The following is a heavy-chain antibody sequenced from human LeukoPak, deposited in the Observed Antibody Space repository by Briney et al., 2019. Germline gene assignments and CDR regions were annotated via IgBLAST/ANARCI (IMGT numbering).Heavy chain of an antibody. CDR3: ARGRGWGTFDI. CDR1: GFTFSSYD. CDR2: IGTAGDT. D-gene: IGHD3-10*01. V-gene: IGHV3-13*04. J-gene: IGHJ3*02. Sequence: PGGSLRLSCAASGFTFSSYDMHWVRHGTGKGLEWVSAIGTAGDTYYPGSVKGRFTTSRDNAKNSLYLQMNSLRVGDTAVYYCARGRGWGTFDIWGQGTMVTVSS.